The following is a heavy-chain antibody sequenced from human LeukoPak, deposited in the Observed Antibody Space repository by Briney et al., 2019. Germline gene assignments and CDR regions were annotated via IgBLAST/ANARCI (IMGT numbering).Heavy chain of an antibody. CDR1: EFSVGSNY. J-gene: IGHJ4*02. CDR3: AIPYSSGWYE. CDR2: IYSGGST. Sequence: GGSLRLSCAASEFSVGSNYMTWVRQAPGKGLEWVSVIYSGGSTYYADSVKGRFTISRDNSKNTLYLQMNSLRAEDTAVYYCAIPYSSGWYEWGQGTLVTVSS. V-gene: IGHV3-53*01. D-gene: IGHD6-19*01.